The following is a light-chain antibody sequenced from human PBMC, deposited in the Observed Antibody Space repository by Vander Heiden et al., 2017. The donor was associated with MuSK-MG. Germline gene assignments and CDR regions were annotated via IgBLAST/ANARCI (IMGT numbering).Light chain of an antibody. V-gene: IGKV3-11*01. Sequence: EFVLTQSPATLSLSPGERATLSCRASQRVSNYLAWYQQKPGQPPRLLIFDASTRATGIPARFTGSGSGTDFTLTITSLEPEDFAVYYCQQRSTWPPRLAFGGWTKVEIK. CDR1: QRVSNY. CDR2: DAS. CDR3: QQRSTWPPRLA. J-gene: IGKJ4*01.